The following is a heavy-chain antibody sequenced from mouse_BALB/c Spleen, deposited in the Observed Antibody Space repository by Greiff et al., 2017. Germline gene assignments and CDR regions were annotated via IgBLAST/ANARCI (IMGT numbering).Heavy chain of an antibody. CDR1: GDSITSGY. CDR3: ARPPTMITTSHWYFDV. CDR2: ISYSGST. D-gene: IGHD2-4*01. V-gene: IGHV3-8*02. Sequence: VQLQQSGPSLVKPSQTLSLTCSVTGDSITSGYWNWIRKFPGNKLEYMGYISYSGSTYYNPSLKSRISITRDTSKNQYYLQLNSVTTEDTATYYCARPPTMITTSHWYFDVWGAGTTVTVSS. J-gene: IGHJ1*01.